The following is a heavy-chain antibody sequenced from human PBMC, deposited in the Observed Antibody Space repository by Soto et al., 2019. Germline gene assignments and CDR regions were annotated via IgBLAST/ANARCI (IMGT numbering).Heavy chain of an antibody. Sequence: ASVQVSCQASGYTFTSYYMHWVRQAPGQGLEWLGIINPSGGSTSYAQKFQGRVTMTRDTSTSTVYMELSSLRSEDTAVYYCARALGYCSSTSCPYYYYGMDVWGQGTTVTVSS. V-gene: IGHV1-46*01. J-gene: IGHJ6*02. CDR1: GYTFTSYY. D-gene: IGHD2-2*01. CDR3: ARALGYCSSTSCPYYYYGMDV. CDR2: INPSGGST.